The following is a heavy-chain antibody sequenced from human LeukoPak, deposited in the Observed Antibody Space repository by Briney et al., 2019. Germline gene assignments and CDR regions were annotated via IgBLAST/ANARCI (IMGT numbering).Heavy chain of an antibody. V-gene: IGHV4-34*01. D-gene: IGHD3-10*01. CDR3: ARNRGRYGSGRVHFDP. CDR2: INHSGGT. Sequence: SETLSLTCAVYGGSFSGYSWNWIRQPPVKGLEWIGEINHSGGTNYNPSLKSRVTISVDTSKKQFSLKLSSVTAADTAVYYCARNRGRYGSGRVHFDPWGQGTLVTVSS. J-gene: IGHJ5*02. CDR1: GGSFSGYS.